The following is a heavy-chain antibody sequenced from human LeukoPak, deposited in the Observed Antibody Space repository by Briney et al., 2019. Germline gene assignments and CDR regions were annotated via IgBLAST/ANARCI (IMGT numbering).Heavy chain of an antibody. V-gene: IGHV4-31*03. CDR3: ARGYCSGGRCYWFDP. Sequence: SETLSLTCTVSGGSLSSGGYYWSWIRHHPGKGLEWIGYIYYSGSTNYNQSHKSRVAISADTSKNQFSLKLSSVTAADTAVYYCARGYCSGGRCYWFDPWGQGTLVTVSS. CDR1: GGSLSSGGYY. D-gene: IGHD2-15*01. CDR2: IYYSGST. J-gene: IGHJ5*02.